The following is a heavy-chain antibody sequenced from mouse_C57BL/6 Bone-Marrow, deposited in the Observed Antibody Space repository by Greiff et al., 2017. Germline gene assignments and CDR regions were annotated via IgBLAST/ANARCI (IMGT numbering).Heavy chain of an antibody. CDR2: IWSGGST. J-gene: IGHJ4*01. Sequence: VQLVESGPGLVQPSQSLSITCTVSGFSLTSYGVHWVRQSPGKGLEWLGVIWSGGSTDYNAAFISRLSISKDNSKSQVFFKMNSLQADDTAIYYCARMGSRGGMDYWGLGTSVTVSS. V-gene: IGHV2-2*01. CDR1: GFSLTSYG. CDR3: ARMGSRGGMDY.